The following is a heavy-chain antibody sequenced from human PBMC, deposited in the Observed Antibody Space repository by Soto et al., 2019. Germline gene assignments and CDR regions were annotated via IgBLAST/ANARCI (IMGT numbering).Heavy chain of an antibody. CDR3: ARERSLSGAFDI. Sequence: GGSLRLSCAASGFTFSSYSMNWVRQAPGKGLEWVSSISSSSSYKYYADSVKGRFTISRDNARNSLYLQMNSLRAEDTAVYYCARERSLSGAFDIWGQGTMVTVSS. J-gene: IGHJ3*02. V-gene: IGHV3-21*01. CDR2: ISSSSSYK. CDR1: GFTFSSYS. D-gene: IGHD3-16*02.